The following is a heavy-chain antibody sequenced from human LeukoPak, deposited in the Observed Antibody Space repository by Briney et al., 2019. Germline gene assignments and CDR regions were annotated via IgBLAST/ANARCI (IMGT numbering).Heavy chain of an antibody. D-gene: IGHD1-26*01. CDR3: ATAGRIVGATIFDY. Sequence: ASVKVSCKVSGYTLTELSMNWVRQAPGKGLEWMGGFDPEDGETIYAQKFQGRVTMTEDTSTDTAYMELSSLRSEDTAVYYCATAGRIVGATIFDYWGQGTLVTVSS. CDR1: GYTLTELS. CDR2: FDPEDGET. V-gene: IGHV1-24*01. J-gene: IGHJ4*02.